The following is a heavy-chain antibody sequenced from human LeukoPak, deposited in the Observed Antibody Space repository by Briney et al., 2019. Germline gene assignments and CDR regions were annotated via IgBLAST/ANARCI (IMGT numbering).Heavy chain of an antibody. CDR1: GFTFSSYG. V-gene: IGHV3-23*01. D-gene: IGHD2-15*01. CDR2: ISGSGGST. CDR3: ARIRLVVDY. J-gene: IGHJ4*02. Sequence: GGSLRLSCAASGFTFSSYGMTWVRQAPGKGLEWVSAISGSGGSTYYADSVKGRFTISRDNAKNSLYLQMNSLRAEDTAVYYCARIRLVVDYWGQGTLVTVSS.